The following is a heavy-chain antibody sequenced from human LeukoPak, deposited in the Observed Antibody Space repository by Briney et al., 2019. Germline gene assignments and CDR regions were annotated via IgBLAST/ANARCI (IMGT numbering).Heavy chain of an antibody. CDR2: IKQDGSEK. V-gene: IGHV3-7*01. D-gene: IGHD6-19*01. CDR1: GFTFSSYW. Sequence: PGGSLRLSCAASGFTFSSYWMSWVRQAPGKGLERVANIKQDGSEKYYVDSVKGRFTISRDNAKNSLYLQMNSLRAEDTAVYYCARDLGSGWGYYFDYWGQGTLVTVSS. CDR3: ARDLGSGWGYYFDY. J-gene: IGHJ4*02.